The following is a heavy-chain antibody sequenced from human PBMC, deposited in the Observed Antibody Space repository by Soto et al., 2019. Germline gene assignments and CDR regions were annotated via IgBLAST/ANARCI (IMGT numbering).Heavy chain of an antibody. CDR3: ARGSYQLLPSWYFDY. CDR1: GFTFSSYG. D-gene: IGHD2-2*01. Sequence: GGPLRLSCAASGFTFSSYGMHWVRQAPGKGLEWVAVIWYDGSNKYYADSVKGRFTISRDNSKNTQYLQMNSLRAEDTAVYYCARGSYQLLPSWYFDYWGQGTLVTV. V-gene: IGHV3-33*01. J-gene: IGHJ4*02. CDR2: IWYDGSNK.